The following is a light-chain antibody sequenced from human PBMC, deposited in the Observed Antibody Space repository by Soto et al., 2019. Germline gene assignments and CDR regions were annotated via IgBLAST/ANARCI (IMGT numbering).Light chain of an antibody. V-gene: IGLV2-23*01. Sequence: QSALTQPASVSGSPGQSITISCTGTSSGVGSYNLVSWYQQHPGKAPKLMIYEGSKRPSGVSNRFSGSKSGNTASLTISGLQAEDQADYYCCSYAGSSLRVFGGGTKLTVL. CDR1: SSGVGSYNL. CDR3: CSYAGSSLRV. J-gene: IGLJ2*01. CDR2: EGS.